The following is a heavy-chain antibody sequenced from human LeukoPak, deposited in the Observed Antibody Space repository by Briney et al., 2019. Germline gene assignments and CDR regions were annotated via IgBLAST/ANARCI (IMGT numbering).Heavy chain of an antibody. D-gene: IGHD2-2*01. J-gene: IGHJ3*02. Sequence: ASVKVSCKASGYTFTSYGISWVRQAPGQGLEWMGWISAYNGNTNYAQKLQGRVTMTTDTSTSTAYMELRSLRSDDTAVYYCARAYLTLGYCSSTSCYPDAFDIWGQGTMVTVSS. CDR2: ISAYNGNT. CDR3: ARAYLTLGYCSSTSCYPDAFDI. V-gene: IGHV1-18*01. CDR1: GYTFTSYG.